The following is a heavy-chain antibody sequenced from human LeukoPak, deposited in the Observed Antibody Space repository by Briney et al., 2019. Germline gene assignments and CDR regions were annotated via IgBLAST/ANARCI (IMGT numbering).Heavy chain of an antibody. CDR2: ISSSSSYI. J-gene: IGHJ4*02. CDR3: ARDSITYQLLYEYYFDY. V-gene: IGHV3-21*01. Sequence: GGSLRLSCAASGFTFSSYSMNWVRQAPGKGLEWVSSISSSSSYIYYADSVKGRFTISRDNAKNSLYLQMNSLRAEDTAVYYCARDSITYQLLYEYYFDYWGQGTLVTVSS. D-gene: IGHD2-2*02. CDR1: GFTFSSYS.